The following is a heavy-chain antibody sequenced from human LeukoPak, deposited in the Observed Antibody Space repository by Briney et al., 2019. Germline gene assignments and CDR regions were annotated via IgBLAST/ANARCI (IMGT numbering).Heavy chain of an antibody. Sequence: SETLSLTCTVSGGSISNSDYYWGWIRQPPGKGLEWIGSIYHSGSTYYNPSLKSRVTISVDTSKKQFSLKLSSVTAADTAVYYCARASRYYHMLTGYYLLAFDYWGQGTLVTVSS. D-gene: IGHD3-9*01. CDR1: GGSISNSDYY. CDR3: ARASRYYHMLTGYYLLAFDY. V-gene: IGHV4-39*01. CDR2: IYHSGST. J-gene: IGHJ4*02.